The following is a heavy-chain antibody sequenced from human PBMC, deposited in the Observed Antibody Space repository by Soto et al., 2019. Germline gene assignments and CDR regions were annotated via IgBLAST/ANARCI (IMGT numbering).Heavy chain of an antibody. CDR2: ITGSGHST. Sequence: GGSLRLSCAASGFSFSTSAMTWVRQAPGKGLEWVSGITGSGHSTYYADSLEGRLTISRDNSKNTLYLQIHSLRAEATATYFCGKIRGCTYGQYYFDYWGQGALVTVSS. J-gene: IGHJ4*02. CDR1: GFSFSTSA. D-gene: IGHD5-18*01. V-gene: IGHV3-23*01. CDR3: GKIRGCTYGQYYFDY.